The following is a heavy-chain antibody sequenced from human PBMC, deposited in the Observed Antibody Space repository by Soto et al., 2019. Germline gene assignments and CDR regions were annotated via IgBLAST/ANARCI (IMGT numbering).Heavy chain of an antibody. CDR3: AREGNYHEF. V-gene: IGHV3-21*01. CDR2: ISSSGTYI. Sequence: GGSLRLSCETSGFPFGIYTTNWVRQAPGKGLEWVSSISSSGTYIDSADSVEGRFAISRDDAKNSVFLEMTSLRVDDTAVYYCAREGNYHEFWGQGTLVTVSS. CDR1: GFPFGIYT. J-gene: IGHJ4*02. D-gene: IGHD3-10*01.